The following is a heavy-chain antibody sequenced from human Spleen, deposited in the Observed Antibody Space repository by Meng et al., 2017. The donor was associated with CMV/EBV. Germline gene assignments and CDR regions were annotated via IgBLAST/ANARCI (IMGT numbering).Heavy chain of an antibody. CDR3: ARDKGYCSSTRCYTGLGYFDY. Sequence: GESLKISCAASGFTFNDYYMSWIRQAPGKGLEWVSAISGSGGSTYYADSVKGRFTISRDNSKNTLYLQMNSLRAEDTAVYYCARDKGYCSSTRCYTGLGYFDYWGQGTLVTVSS. J-gene: IGHJ4*02. CDR2: ISGSGGST. CDR1: GFTFNDYY. V-gene: IGHV3-23*01. D-gene: IGHD2-2*02.